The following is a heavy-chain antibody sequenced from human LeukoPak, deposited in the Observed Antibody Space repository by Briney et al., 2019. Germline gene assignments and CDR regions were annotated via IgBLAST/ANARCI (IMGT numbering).Heavy chain of an antibody. V-gene: IGHV3-23*01. CDR3: ARGGGFDY. J-gene: IGHJ4*02. Sequence: GGSLRLSCAASGFTFSSYAMSWVRQAPGKGLEWVSAISGSGRTYYADSVKGRFTISRDNSKNTLYLQMNSLRDEDTAVYYCARGGGFDYWGQGTLVTVSS. D-gene: IGHD4-23*01. CDR1: GFTFSSYA. CDR2: ISGSGRT.